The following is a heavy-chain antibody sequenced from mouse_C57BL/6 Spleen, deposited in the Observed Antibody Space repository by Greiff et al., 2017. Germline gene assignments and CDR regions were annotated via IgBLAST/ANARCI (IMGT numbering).Heavy chain of an antibody. CDR2: IAPSDSYT. Sequence: QVQLQQPGAELVRPGTSVKLSCKASGYTFTSYWMHWVKQRPGQGLEWIGVIAPSDSYTNYNQKFKGKATLTVDTSSSTAYMQLSSLTSEDSAVYYCARGLYYYGSSEVDYWGQGTTLTVSS. D-gene: IGHD1-1*01. CDR3: ARGLYYYGSSEVDY. V-gene: IGHV1-59*01. CDR1: GYTFTSYW. J-gene: IGHJ2*01.